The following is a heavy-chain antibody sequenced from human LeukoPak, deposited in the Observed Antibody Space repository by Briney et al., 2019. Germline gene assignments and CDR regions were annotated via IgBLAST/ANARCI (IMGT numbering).Heavy chain of an antibody. CDR2: ISSSSSTI. CDR1: GCTFSSYS. V-gene: IGHV3-48*01. CDR3: ARGYDDTSAEYFQH. D-gene: IGHD2-2*01. Sequence: PGGSLRLSCAASGCTFSSYSMNWVRQAPGKGLEWVSYISSSSSTIYYADSVKGRFTISRDNAKNSLYLQMNSLRAEDTAVYYCARGYDDTSAEYFQHWGQGTLVTVSS. J-gene: IGHJ1*01.